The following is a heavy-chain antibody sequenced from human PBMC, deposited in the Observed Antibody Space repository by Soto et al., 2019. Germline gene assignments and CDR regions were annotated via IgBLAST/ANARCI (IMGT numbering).Heavy chain of an antibody. J-gene: IGHJ4*02. CDR1: GYTFTSYA. D-gene: IGHD1-26*01. V-gene: IGHV1-3*01. CDR2: INAGNSHT. CDR3: ARDVGGADS. Sequence: QVQLVQSGAEVKKPGAAVKVVCKASGYTFTSYAMHWVRQAPGQRLEWMGWINAGNSHTKYSQKFQGRVTITRDTSASKAYMELSSLRSEDTAVYYCARDVGGADSWGQGTLVTVSS.